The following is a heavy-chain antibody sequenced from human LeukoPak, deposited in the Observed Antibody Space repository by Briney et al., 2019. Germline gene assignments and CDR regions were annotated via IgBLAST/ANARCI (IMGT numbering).Heavy chain of an antibody. Sequence: GGSLRLSCAASGFTFSSYRMNWVRQAPGKGLEWVSSISSSYNSIYYADSVKGRFTISRDNAKNSLYLQMNSLRAEDTAVYYCAKDLVAYCGGDCLAFDYWGQGTLVTVSS. J-gene: IGHJ4*02. D-gene: IGHD2-21*02. CDR2: ISSSYNSI. V-gene: IGHV3-21*01. CDR1: GFTFSSYR. CDR3: AKDLVAYCGGDCLAFDY.